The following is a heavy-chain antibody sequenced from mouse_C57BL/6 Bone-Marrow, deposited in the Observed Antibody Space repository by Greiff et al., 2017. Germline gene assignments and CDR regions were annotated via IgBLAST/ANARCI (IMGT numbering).Heavy chain of an antibody. V-gene: IGHV1-54*01. CDR3: ARTGYSSYNMDY. CDR2: INPGSGGT. D-gene: IGHD2-3*01. J-gene: IGHJ4*01. CDR1: GYAFTNYL. Sequence: QVHVKQSGAELVRPGTSVKVSCKASGYAFTNYLIEWVKQRPGQGLEWIGVINPGSGGTNYNEKFKGKATLTADKSSSTAYMQLSSLTSEDSAVYFCARTGYSSYNMDYWGQGTSVTVSS.